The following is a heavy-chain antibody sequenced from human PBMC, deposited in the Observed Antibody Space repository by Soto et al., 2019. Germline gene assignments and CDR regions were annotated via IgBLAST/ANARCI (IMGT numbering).Heavy chain of an antibody. Sequence: DVQLVESGGGVVRPGGSLRLSCAASGFTFHDYGMNWVRQAPGKGLEWVSGINWNGGSTGYADSVKGRFTISRDNAKNSLYLQMSSLRAEDTALYYCARANYYGSGSYGYYSYYGMDVWGQGTTVTVSS. D-gene: IGHD3-10*01. CDR1: GFTFHDYG. CDR3: ARANYYGSGSYGYYSYYGMDV. V-gene: IGHV3-20*04. J-gene: IGHJ6*02. CDR2: INWNGGST.